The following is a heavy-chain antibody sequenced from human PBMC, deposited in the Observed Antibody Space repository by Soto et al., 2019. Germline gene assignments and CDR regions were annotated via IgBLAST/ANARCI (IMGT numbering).Heavy chain of an antibody. Sequence: GGSLRFSCAASGFTFSSYAMSWVRQAPGKGLEWVSAISGSGGSTYYADSVKGRFTISRDNSKNTLYLQMNSLRAEDTAVYYCAKFGYYYDSSGQDYWGQGTLVTVSS. CDR2: ISGSGGST. D-gene: IGHD3-22*01. CDR1: GFTFSSYA. J-gene: IGHJ4*02. CDR3: AKFGYYYDSSGQDY. V-gene: IGHV3-23*01.